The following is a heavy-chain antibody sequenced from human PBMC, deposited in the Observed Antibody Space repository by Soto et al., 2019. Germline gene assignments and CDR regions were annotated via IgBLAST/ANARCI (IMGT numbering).Heavy chain of an antibody. CDR3: ARVGASDGGPFDY. V-gene: IGHV3-53*01. CDR1: GFTVSSSY. J-gene: IGHJ4*02. Sequence: PGGSLRLSCAASGFTVSSSYMSWVRQAPGKGLEWVSVIYSGGSTYYADSVKGRFTISRDNSKNTPYLQMNSLRAEDTAVYYCARVGASDGGPFDYWGQGTLVTVSS. D-gene: IGHD3-16*01. CDR2: IYSGGST.